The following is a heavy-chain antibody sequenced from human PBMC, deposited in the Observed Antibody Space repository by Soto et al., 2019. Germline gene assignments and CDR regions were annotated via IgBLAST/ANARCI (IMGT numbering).Heavy chain of an antibody. J-gene: IGHJ1*01. CDR2: IYYSGST. V-gene: IGHV4-31*03. CDR3: ASFRITMIVVVGTFEYFQH. CDR1: GGSISSGGYY. D-gene: IGHD3-22*01. Sequence: LSLTCTVSGGSISSGGYYWSWIRQHPGKGLEWIGYIYYSGSTYYNPSLKSRVTISVDTSKNQFSLKLSSVTAADTAVYYCASFRITMIVVVGTFEYFQHWGQGTLVTVSS.